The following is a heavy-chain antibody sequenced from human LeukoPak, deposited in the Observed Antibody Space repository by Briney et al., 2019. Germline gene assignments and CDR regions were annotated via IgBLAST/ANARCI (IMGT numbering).Heavy chain of an antibody. J-gene: IGHJ4*02. V-gene: IGHV1-69*06. Sequence: RASVKVSCKASGGTFSSYAISWVRQAPGQGLEWMGGIIPIFGTANYAQKFQGRVTITADKSTSTAYMELSSLGSEDTAVYYCARQKAYDLLTAAGYYFDYWGQGTLVTVSS. CDR2: IIPIFGTA. CDR3: ARQKAYDLLTAAGYYFDY. CDR1: GGTFSSYA. D-gene: IGHD3-9*01.